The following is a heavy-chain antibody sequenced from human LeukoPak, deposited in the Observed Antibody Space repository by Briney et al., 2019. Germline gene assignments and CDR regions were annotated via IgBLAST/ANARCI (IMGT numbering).Heavy chain of an antibody. Sequence: GRSLRLSCAASGFTFSSYAMHWVRQAPGKGLEWVAVISYDGSNKYYADSVKGRFTISRDNSKNTLYLQMNSLRAEDTAVYYCAREPFHVIPLPFDYWGQGTRVTVSS. CDR2: ISYDGSNK. V-gene: IGHV3-30-3*01. CDR3: AREPFHVIPLPFDY. D-gene: IGHD2-21*01. CDR1: GFTFSSYA. J-gene: IGHJ4*02.